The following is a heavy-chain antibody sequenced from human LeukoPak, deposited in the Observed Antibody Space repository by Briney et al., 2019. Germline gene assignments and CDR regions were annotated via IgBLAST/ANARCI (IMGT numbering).Heavy chain of an antibody. CDR2: ISPKSGDT. CDR3: ARAHYSSSWYE. J-gene: IGHJ4*02. Sequence: ASVKVSCKASGYTFTVYYMHWVRQAPGQGLEWMGWISPKSGDTNYAQKFQGRVTMTRDTSVSTAYMELRRLTSDDTAVYYCARAHYSSSWYEWGQGTLAPVSS. D-gene: IGHD6-13*01. V-gene: IGHV1-2*02. CDR1: GYTFTVYY.